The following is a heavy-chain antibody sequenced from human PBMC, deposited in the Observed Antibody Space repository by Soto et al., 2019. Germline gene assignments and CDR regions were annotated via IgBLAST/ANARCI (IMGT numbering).Heavy chain of an antibody. CDR1: GYTLTELS. J-gene: IGHJ4*02. V-gene: IGHV1-24*01. Sequence: ASVKVSCKVSGYTLTELSMHWVRQAPGKGLEWMGGFDPEDGETIYAQKFQGRVTMTEDTSTDTAYMELSSLRSEDTAMYYCARAPLLVGVTTHEYYFHYWGQGTLVTVSS. CDR3: ARAPLLVGVTTHEYYFHY. D-gene: IGHD1-26*01. CDR2: FDPEDGET.